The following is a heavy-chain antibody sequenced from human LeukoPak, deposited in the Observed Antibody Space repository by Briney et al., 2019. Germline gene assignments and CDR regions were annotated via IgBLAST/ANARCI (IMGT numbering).Heavy chain of an antibody. CDR3: ARDPVTMVRGVILSSSD. J-gene: IGHJ4*02. CDR2: IIPILGIA. CDR1: GGTFSSYA. D-gene: IGHD3-10*01. V-gene: IGHV1-69*04. Sequence: ASVKVSCKASGGTFSSYAISWVRQAPGQGLEWMGRIIPILGIANYAQKFQGRVTITADKSTSTAYTELSSLRSEDTAVYYCARDPVTMVRGVILSSSDWGQGTLVTVSS.